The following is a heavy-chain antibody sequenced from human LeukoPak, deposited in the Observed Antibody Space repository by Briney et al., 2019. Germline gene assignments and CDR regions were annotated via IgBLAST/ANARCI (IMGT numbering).Heavy chain of an antibody. CDR3: ARDYLGGNPDAFDI. CDR1: GDSISSSSYY. CDR2: IYYSGST. J-gene: IGHJ3*02. Sequence: SETLSLTCTVCGDSISSSSYYWGWIRQPPGKELEWIGSIYYSGSTYYNPSLNSRVTISVDTSKNQFSLKLSSVTAADTAVYYCARDYLGGNPDAFDIWGQGTMVTVSS. V-gene: IGHV4-39*07. D-gene: IGHD4-23*01.